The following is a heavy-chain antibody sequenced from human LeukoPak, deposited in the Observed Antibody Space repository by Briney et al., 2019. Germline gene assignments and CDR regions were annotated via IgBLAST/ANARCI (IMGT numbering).Heavy chain of an antibody. Sequence: GGSLRLSCAASGFIFNTYSMNWVRQAPGKGLEWVSYISSSSDAVYYADSVKGRFTISRDNAKNSLYLQMNSLGADDTAVYYCARESSGYYGTFDYWGQGTLVTVSS. CDR2: ISSSSDAV. J-gene: IGHJ4*02. CDR1: GFIFNTYS. V-gene: IGHV3-48*04. CDR3: ARESSGYYGTFDY. D-gene: IGHD3-22*01.